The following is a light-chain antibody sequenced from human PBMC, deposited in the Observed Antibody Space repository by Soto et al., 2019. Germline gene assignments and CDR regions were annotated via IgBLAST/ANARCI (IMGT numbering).Light chain of an antibody. J-gene: IGLJ2*01. Sequence: QSALTQPRSVSGSPGQSVTISCTGTSSDVGGYNYVSWYQQHPGKAPKLMIYDVSKRPSGVPDRFYGSKSVNTASLTISGLQAEDEDYYYCCSYSGSSHVVFGGGTKLTFL. V-gene: IGLV2-11*01. CDR2: DVS. CDR1: SSDVGGYNY. CDR3: CSYSGSSHVV.